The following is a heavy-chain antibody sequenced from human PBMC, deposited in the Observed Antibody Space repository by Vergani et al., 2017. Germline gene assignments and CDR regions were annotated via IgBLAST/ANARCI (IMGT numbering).Heavy chain of an antibody. V-gene: IGHV3-33*01. CDR1: GFTFSSYG. Sequence: QVQLVESGGGVVQPGRSLRLSCAASGFTFSSYGMHWVRQAPGKGLEWVAVIWYDGSNKYYADSVKGRFTISRDNAKNSLYLQMNSLRAEDTAVYYCARAAKGPRRVYYFDYWGQGTLVTVSS. J-gene: IGHJ4*02. CDR3: ARAAKGPRRVYYFDY. CDR2: IWYDGSNK.